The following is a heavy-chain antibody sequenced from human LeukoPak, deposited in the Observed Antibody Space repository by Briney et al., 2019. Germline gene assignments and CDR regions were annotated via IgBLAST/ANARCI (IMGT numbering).Heavy chain of an antibody. CDR2: ISTSSSYI. CDR3: ARGIIPTAMVLYY. D-gene: IGHD5-18*01. J-gene: IGHJ4*02. Sequence: GGSLRLSCAASGFTFSSYSMNWVRQAPGKGLEWVSSISTSSSYIYYADSVKGRFTISRDNAKNSLYLQMNSLRAEDTAVYYCARGIIPTAMVLYYWGQGTLVTVSS. V-gene: IGHV3-21*01. CDR1: GFTFSSYS.